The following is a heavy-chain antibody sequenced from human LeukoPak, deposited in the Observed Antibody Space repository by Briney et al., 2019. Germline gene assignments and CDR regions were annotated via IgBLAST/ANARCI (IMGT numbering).Heavy chain of an antibody. CDR1: GFTFSSYA. CDR2: ISGSGGDT. V-gene: IGHV3-23*01. CDR3: AKYDSFDHYYDSSGRFDC. Sequence: HPGGSLRVSCAASGFTFSSYAMSWVRRAPGKGLEWVSAISGSGGDTYHADSVKGRFAISRDNSKNTLFLQMNSLRAEDTAVYYCAKYDSFDHYYDSSGRFDCWGQGTLVTVSS. D-gene: IGHD3-22*01. J-gene: IGHJ4*02.